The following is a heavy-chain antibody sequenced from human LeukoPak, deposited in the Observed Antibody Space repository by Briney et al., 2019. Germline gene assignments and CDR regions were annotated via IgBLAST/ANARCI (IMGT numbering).Heavy chain of an antibody. Sequence: SETLSLTCTVSGGSISSGGYYWSWTRQHPGKGLEWIGYIYYSGSTYYNPSLKSRVTISVDTSKNQLSLKLSSVTAADTAVYYCARDQLPTGPFDGMDVWGQGTTVTVSS. CDR3: ARDQLPTGPFDGMDV. D-gene: IGHD2-2*01. CDR1: GGSISSGGYY. V-gene: IGHV4-31*03. J-gene: IGHJ6*02. CDR2: IYYSGST.